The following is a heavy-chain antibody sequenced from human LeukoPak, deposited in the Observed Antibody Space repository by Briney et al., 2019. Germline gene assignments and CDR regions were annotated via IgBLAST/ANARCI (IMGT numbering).Heavy chain of an antibody. V-gene: IGHV3-23*01. CDR3: AKDRVVVVPAAIIPGYFQH. Sequence: GGSLRLSCAASGFTFSSYAMSWVRQAPGKGLEWVSAISGSGGSTYYADSVKGRFTISRDNSKNTLYLQMNSLRAEDTAVYYCAKDRVVVVPAAIIPGYFQHWGQGTLVT. J-gene: IGHJ1*01. CDR1: GFTFSSYA. D-gene: IGHD2-2*02. CDR2: ISGSGGST.